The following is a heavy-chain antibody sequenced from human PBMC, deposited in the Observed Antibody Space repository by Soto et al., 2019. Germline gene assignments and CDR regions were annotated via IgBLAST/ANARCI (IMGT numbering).Heavy chain of an antibody. J-gene: IGHJ4*02. V-gene: IGHV1-18*01. CDR1: GYTFTSYG. Sequence: GASVKVSCKASGYTFTSYGISWVRQAPGQGLEWMGWISAYNGNTNYAQKLQGRVTMTTDTSTSTAYMELRSPRSDDTAVYYCARDAQYYYDSSAPLRYFDYWGQGTLVTVSS. D-gene: IGHD3-22*01. CDR2: ISAYNGNT. CDR3: ARDAQYYYDSSAPLRYFDY.